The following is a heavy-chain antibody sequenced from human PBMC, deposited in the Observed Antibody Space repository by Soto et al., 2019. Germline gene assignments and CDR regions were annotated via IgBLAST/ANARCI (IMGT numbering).Heavy chain of an antibody. J-gene: IGHJ5*02. D-gene: IGHD3-10*01. CDR1: GYTFTSYG. Sequence: QVQLVQSGAKVKKPGASVKVSCKASGYTFTSYGISWVRQAPGQGLEWMGWISAYNGNTNYAQKLQGRVTMTTDTSMSTAYMELRSLRSDDTAVSYCAREMYGSGSELIDPWGQGTLVTVSS. V-gene: IGHV1-18*01. CDR2: ISAYNGNT. CDR3: AREMYGSGSELIDP.